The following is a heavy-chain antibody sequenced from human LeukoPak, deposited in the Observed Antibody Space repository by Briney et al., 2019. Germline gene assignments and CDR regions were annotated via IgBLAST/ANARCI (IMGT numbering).Heavy chain of an antibody. CDR3: AKSQNPPGTFDY. Sequence: PGGSLRLSCAASGFTFSSSAMSWVRQAPGKGLEWVSAISGSGGSTYYADSVKGRFTISRDNSKNTLYLQMNSLRAEDTAVYYCAKSQNPPGTFDYWGRGTLVTVSS. CDR2: ISGSGGST. CDR1: GFTFSSSA. D-gene: IGHD3-3*01. V-gene: IGHV3-23*01. J-gene: IGHJ4*02.